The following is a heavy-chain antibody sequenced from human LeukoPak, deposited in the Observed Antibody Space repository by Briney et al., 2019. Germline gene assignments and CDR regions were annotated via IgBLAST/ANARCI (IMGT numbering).Heavy chain of an antibody. D-gene: IGHD3-9*01. Sequence: GESLKISRKGSGYSFTSYWIGWVRQMPGKGLEWMGIIYPGDSDTRYSPSFQGQVTISADKSISTAYLQWSSLKASDTAMYYCARLSGILTASYGMDVWGQGTTVTISS. CDR1: GYSFTSYW. V-gene: IGHV5-51*01. CDR2: IYPGDSDT. CDR3: ARLSGILTASYGMDV. J-gene: IGHJ6*02.